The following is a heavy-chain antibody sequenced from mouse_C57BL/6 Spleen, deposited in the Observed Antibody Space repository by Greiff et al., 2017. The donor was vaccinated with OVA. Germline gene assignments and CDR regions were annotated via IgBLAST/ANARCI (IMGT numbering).Heavy chain of an antibody. Sequence: LQESGPELVKPGASVKISCKASGYAFSSSWMNWVKQRPGKGLEWIGRIYPGDGDTNYNGKFKGKATLTADKSSSTAYMQLSSLTSEDSAVYFCANLPRGYWGQGTTLTVSS. CDR3: ANLPRGY. CDR1: GYAFSSSW. J-gene: IGHJ2*01. CDR2: IYPGDGDT. D-gene: IGHD2-1*01. V-gene: IGHV1-82*01.